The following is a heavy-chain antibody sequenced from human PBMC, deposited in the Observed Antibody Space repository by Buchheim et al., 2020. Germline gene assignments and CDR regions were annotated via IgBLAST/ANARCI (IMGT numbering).Heavy chain of an antibody. CDR1: TFTFSNHA. CDR3: AQELRPNDS. CDR2: IDISGANT. Sequence: LLVESGGDLVQPGGSLRLSCAASTFTFSNHAMTWVRQAPGKGLEWVASIDISGANTYYADSVRGRFSLSRDNSKNTLYLQLTSLRPDDTALYYCAQELRPNDSWGPGTL. V-gene: IGHV3-23*04. J-gene: IGHJ4*02.